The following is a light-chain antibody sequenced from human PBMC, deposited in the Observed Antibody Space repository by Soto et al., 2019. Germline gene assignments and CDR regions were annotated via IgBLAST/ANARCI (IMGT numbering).Light chain of an antibody. CDR1: QTITTY. V-gene: IGKV1-39*01. CDR2: AAS. Sequence: DIQMTQSPSSLSASVGDRVTITCRTSQTITTYLNWYQQKPGKAPKLLIYAASSLQIGVPPRFSGSGSGTDFTLAISSLQPEDFATYYCQQSSSIPRTFGQGTKVDI. CDR3: QQSSSIPRT. J-gene: IGKJ1*01.